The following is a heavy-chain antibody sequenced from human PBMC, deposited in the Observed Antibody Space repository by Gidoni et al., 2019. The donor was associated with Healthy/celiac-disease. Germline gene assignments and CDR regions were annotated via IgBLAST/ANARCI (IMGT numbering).Heavy chain of an antibody. J-gene: IGHJ4*02. CDR1: GGSFSGYY. CDR2: INHSGST. D-gene: IGHD2-2*01. V-gene: IGHV4-34*01. CDR3: ARARREVVVPAARCLDY. Sequence: QVQLQQWGAGLLKPSETLSLTCAVYGGSFSGYYWSWIRQPPGKGLEWIGEINHSGSTNYNPSLKSRVTISVDTSKNQFSLKLSSVTAADTAVYYCARARREVVVPAARCLDYWGQGTLVTVSS.